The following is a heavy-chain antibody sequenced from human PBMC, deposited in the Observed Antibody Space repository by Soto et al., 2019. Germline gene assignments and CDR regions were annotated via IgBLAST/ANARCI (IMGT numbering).Heavy chain of an antibody. CDR1: GGSISSYY. V-gene: IGHV4-59*01. CDR3: ARSDGRY. CDR2: IYYSGST. J-gene: IGHJ4*02. Sequence: SYTLSLTCAVSGGSISSYYWSWIRQPPGKGLEWIGYIYYSGSTNYNPSPKSRGTIAVDTSKNQFSLKLISVTAAETAVYYCARSDGRYWGQGNLVTVX.